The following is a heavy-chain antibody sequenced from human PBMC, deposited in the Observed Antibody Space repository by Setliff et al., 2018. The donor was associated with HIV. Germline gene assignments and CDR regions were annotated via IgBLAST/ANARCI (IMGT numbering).Heavy chain of an antibody. CDR2: THHSGST. CDR1: GGSINSTSYY. J-gene: IGHJ4*02. D-gene: IGHD5-18*01. Sequence: PSETLSLTCTVSGGSINSTSYYWGWIRQPPGKGLEWSGSTHHSGSTYYNPSLNSRVTISVDTSKNHFSLKLRSVTAADTAVYYCARHLLRGYIYIVFDYWGQGTLVTVSS. V-gene: IGHV4-39*01. CDR3: ARHLLRGYIYIVFDY.